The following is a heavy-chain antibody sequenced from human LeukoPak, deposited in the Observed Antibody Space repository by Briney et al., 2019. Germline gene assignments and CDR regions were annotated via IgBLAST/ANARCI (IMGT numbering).Heavy chain of an antibody. CDR2: IIPILGIA. Sequence: ASVKVSCKASGGTFSSYAISWVRQAPGQGLEWMGRIIPILGIANYAQKFQGRVTITADKSTSTAYMELSSLRSEDTAVYYCARSEMATGDFDYWGQGTLVTGSS. V-gene: IGHV1-69*04. D-gene: IGHD5-24*01. CDR3: ARSEMATGDFDY. J-gene: IGHJ4*02. CDR1: GGTFSSYA.